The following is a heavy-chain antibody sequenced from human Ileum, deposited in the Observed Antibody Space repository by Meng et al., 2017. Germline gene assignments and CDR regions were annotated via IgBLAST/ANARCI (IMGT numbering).Heavy chain of an antibody. CDR3: ALITVAGRGFDY. V-gene: IGHV1-2*02. Sequence: ASVKVSCKTSGYSFAYYFIHWLRQAPGQGLEWVGSINPNSGGTNLAQKFQGRVTMTRDTSINTAYMELTSLISDDTAVYFCALITVAGRGFDYWGQGTLVTVSS. CDR2: INPNSGGT. J-gene: IGHJ4*02. D-gene: IGHD6-19*01. CDR1: GYSFAYYF.